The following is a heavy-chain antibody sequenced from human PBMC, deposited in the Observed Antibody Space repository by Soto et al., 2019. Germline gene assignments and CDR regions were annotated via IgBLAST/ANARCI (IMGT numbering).Heavy chain of an antibody. J-gene: IGHJ5*02. D-gene: IGHD4-17*01. Sequence: ASVKVSCKASGYTFTSYAMHWVRQAPGQRLEWMGWINAGNGNTKYSQKFQGRVTITRDTSASTAYMELSSLRSEDTAVYYCASGPPIPDYGDEGWFDPWGQGTLVTVSS. V-gene: IGHV1-3*01. CDR1: GYTFTSYA. CDR3: ASGPPIPDYGDEGWFDP. CDR2: INAGNGNT.